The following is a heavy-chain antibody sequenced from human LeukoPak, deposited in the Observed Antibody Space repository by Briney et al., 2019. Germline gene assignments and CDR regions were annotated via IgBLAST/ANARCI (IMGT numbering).Heavy chain of an antibody. D-gene: IGHD1-26*01. CDR2: MNPNSGNT. Sequence: ASVTVSCKASGYTFTSYDINWVRQATGQGLEWMGWMNPNSGNTGYAQKFQGRVTMTRNTSISTAYMELSSLRSEDTAVYYCARGERIVGATTLDYWGQGTLVTVSS. CDR3: ARGERIVGATTLDY. V-gene: IGHV1-8*01. CDR1: GYTFTSYD. J-gene: IGHJ4*02.